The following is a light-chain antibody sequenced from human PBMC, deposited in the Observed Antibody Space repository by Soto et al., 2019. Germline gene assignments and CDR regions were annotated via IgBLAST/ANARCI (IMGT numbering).Light chain of an antibody. V-gene: IGKV1-5*03. CDR2: KTS. Sequence: DIQMTQSPSTLSASVGDRVTITCRASQSISNCLAWYQQKPGRAPKLLIYKTSTLASGVPSRFSGSESGTEFTLTISSLQPDDFATYYCQQYNSYPYTFGQGDQAGDQT. J-gene: IGKJ2*01. CDR3: QQYNSYPYT. CDR1: QSISNC.